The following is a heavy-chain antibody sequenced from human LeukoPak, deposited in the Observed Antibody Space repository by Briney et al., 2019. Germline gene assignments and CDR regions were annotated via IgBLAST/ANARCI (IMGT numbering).Heavy chain of an antibody. V-gene: IGHV3-66*01. CDR3: ARSDLLRYFDWSLFDY. Sequence: GGSLRLSCAASGFTVSSNYMSWVRQAPGKGLEWVSVIYSGGSTYYADSVKGRFTISRDNSKNTLYLRMNSLRAEDTAVYYCARSDLLRYFDWSLFDYWGQGTLVTVSS. CDR2: IYSGGST. D-gene: IGHD3-9*01. J-gene: IGHJ4*02. CDR1: GFTVSSNY.